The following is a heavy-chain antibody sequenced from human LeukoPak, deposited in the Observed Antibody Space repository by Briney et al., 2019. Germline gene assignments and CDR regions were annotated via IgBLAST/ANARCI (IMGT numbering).Heavy chain of an antibody. J-gene: IGHJ4*02. CDR2: IRSKANSYAT. V-gene: IGHV3-73*01. CDR1: GFSFSDSA. Sequence: GGSLKLSCAASGFSFSDSAMDWVRQASGKGLEWVGRIRSKANSYATTHAASVKGRFTISRDDSTNTVYLQMNSLKAEDTAVYYCTRLLAEGSWGQGTLVTVS. CDR3: TRLLAEGS.